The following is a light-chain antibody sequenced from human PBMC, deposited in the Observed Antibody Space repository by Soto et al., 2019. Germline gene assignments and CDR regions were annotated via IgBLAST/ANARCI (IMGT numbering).Light chain of an antibody. Sequence: QAVVTQEPSLTVSPGGTVTLTCGSNTGAVTSGHYPHWLQQRPGQAPRTLIYDTSNKQSWTPARFSGSLLGGKAALTLSGAQPEDEADYYCLLPYSGGNWVFGGGTKLTVL. CDR3: LLPYSGGNWV. CDR2: DTS. V-gene: IGLV7-46*01. CDR1: TGAVTSGHY. J-gene: IGLJ3*02.